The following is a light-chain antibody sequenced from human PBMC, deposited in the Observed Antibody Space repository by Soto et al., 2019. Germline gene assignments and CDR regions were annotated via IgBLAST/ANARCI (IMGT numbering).Light chain of an antibody. V-gene: IGKV1-8*01. CDR3: QQYYSYPPFT. J-gene: IGKJ4*01. CDR2: AAS. CDR1: QGINSY. Sequence: AIRMTQSPSSFSASTGDRVTITCRASQGINSYLAWYQLKPGKAPKLLIYAASTLHSGVPSRFSGSGSGTDFTLTISCLQSEDFATYYCQQYYSYPPFTFGGGTKVEIK.